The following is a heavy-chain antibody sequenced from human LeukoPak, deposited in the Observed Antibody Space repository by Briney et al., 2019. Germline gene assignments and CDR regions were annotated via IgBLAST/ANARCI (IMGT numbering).Heavy chain of an antibody. Sequence: ETLSLTCAVSGYSISSGYYWGWIRQPPGKGLEWIGSIYHSGSTYYNPSFKSRVTISVDTSKNQFSLKLSSVTAADTAVYYCARDLHIAVAGTLFDYWGQGTLVTVSS. CDR1: GYSISSGYY. D-gene: IGHD6-19*01. CDR3: ARDLHIAVAGTLFDY. V-gene: IGHV4-38-2*02. CDR2: IYHSGST. J-gene: IGHJ4*02.